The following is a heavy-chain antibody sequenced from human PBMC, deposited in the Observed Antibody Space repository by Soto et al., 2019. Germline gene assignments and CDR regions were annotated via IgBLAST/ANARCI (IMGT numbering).Heavy chain of an antibody. V-gene: IGHV1-18*04. CDR3: ARDDSGWYNY. D-gene: IGHD6-19*01. CDR1: GYTFTNYY. CDR2: TSAYNGNT. J-gene: IGHJ4*02. Sequence: ASVKVSCKAFGYTFTNYYMLWVRQAPGQGLEWMGWTSAYNGNTYYAHNLQGRVTMTTDTSTSTAYMELRSLRSDDTAVYYCARDDSGWYNYWGQGTPVTVSS.